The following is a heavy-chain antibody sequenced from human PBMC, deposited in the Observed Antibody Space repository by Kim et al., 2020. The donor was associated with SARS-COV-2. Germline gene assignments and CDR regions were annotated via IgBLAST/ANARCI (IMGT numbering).Heavy chain of an antibody. CDR1: GASSSSTNW. CDR3: VDNGPYSLAH. D-gene: IGHD1-1*01. V-gene: IGHV4-4*02. J-gene: IGHJ4*02. Sequence: SETLSLTCAVSGASSSSTNWWSWVRQPPGKGLEWIGEIHHSGSTNYNPSLKTRVTISVDKSENQFSLKVTSVTAADTAVYYCVDNGPYSLAHWGQGTLVTVSS. CDR2: IHHSGST.